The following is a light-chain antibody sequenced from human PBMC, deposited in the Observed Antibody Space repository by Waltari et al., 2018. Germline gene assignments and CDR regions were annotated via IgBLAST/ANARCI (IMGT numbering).Light chain of an antibody. J-gene: IGKJ1*01. CDR2: GPS. CDR3: QQYGSSPRT. V-gene: IGKV3-20*01. CDR1: QSVSSSY. Sequence: EIVLPQSPGTLSLSPGERATLSCRASQSVSSSYLACYQQKPGQAPRLLIYGPSSRATGIPDRFSGSGSGTDFTLTISRLEPEDFAVYYCQQYGSSPRTFGQGTKVEIK.